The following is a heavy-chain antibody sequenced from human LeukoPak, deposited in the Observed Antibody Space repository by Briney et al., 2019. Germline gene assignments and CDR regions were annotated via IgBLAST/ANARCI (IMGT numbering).Heavy chain of an antibody. CDR3: ARHQQQQPFDY. D-gene: IGHD6-13*01. CDR2: IYYTGST. V-gene: IGHV4-39*01. Sequence: SETLSLTRTVSGGSISRITYYWGWIRQPPGKGLEWIGSIYYTGSTYYNPSLKSRVTISGDTSKNQFSLKLSSVTAADAAVYYCARHQQQQPFDYWGQGTLVTVSS. CDR1: GGSISRITYY. J-gene: IGHJ4*02.